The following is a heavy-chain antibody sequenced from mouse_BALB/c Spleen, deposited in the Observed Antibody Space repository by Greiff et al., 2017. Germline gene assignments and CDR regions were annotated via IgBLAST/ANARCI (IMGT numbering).Heavy chain of an antibody. CDR3: ARVYGSSSNWYFDV. J-gene: IGHJ1*01. Sequence: EVMLVESGGGLVQPGGSRKLSCAASGFTFSSFGMHWVRQAPEKGLEWVAYISSGSSTIYYADTVKGRFTISRDNPENTLFLQMTSLRSEDTAMYYCARVYGSSSNWYFDVWGAGTTVTVSS. D-gene: IGHD1-1*01. CDR2: ISSGSSTI. CDR1: GFTFSSFG. V-gene: IGHV5-17*02.